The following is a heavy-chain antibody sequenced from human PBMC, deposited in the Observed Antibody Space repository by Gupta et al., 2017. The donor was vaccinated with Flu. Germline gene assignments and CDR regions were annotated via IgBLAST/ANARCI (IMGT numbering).Heavy chain of an antibody. CDR1: GGSISSGSYY. V-gene: IGHV4-61*02. J-gene: IGHJ5*02. D-gene: IGHD4-11*01. Sequence: QVQLQESGPGLVKPSQTLSLTCTVSGGSISSGSYYWSWIRQPAGKGLEWIGRIYTSGSTNYNPSLKSRVTISVDTSKNQFSLKLSSVTAADTAVYYCAREGDDYSNYQWFDPWGQGTLVTVSS. CDR2: IYTSGST. CDR3: AREGDDYSNYQWFDP.